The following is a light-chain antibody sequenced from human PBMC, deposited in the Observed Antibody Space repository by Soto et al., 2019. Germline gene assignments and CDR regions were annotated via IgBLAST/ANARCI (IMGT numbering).Light chain of an antibody. Sequence: ETVLTQSPGTLCLSPGERATLSCRASQSVTSSDLAWYQQKPGQAPRLLIYGSSISATGIPDRFSGSGSETDFILSISRLEPEDFAVYYCQQYGSSLFTFGQGTRLEIK. CDR3: QQYGSSLFT. CDR2: GSS. J-gene: IGKJ5*01. V-gene: IGKV3-20*01. CDR1: QSVTSSD.